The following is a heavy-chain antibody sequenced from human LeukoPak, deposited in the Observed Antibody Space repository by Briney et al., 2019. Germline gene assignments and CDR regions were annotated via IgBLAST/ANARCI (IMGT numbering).Heavy chain of an antibody. CDR2: MNPNSGNT. Sequence: GASVKVSCKASGYTFTSYDINWVRQATGQGLEWMGWMNPNSGNTGYAQKFQGRVTITRNTSISTAYMELSSLRSEDTAVYYCAVGVPAADKGFDTWGQGTLVTVSS. V-gene: IGHV1-8*03. CDR3: AVGVPAADKGFDT. J-gene: IGHJ5*02. D-gene: IGHD2-2*01. CDR1: GYTFTSYD.